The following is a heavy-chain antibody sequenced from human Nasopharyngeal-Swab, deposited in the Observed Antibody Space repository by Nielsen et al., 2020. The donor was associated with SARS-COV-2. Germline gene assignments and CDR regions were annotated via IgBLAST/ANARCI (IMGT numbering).Heavy chain of an antibody. V-gene: IGHV1-69*13. CDR3: GSYSESIDDAFDI. CDR2: IIPIFGTA. D-gene: IGHD6-6*01. J-gene: IGHJ3*02. CDR1: GGTFSSYA. Sequence: SVKVSCKASGGTFSSYAISWVRQAPGQGLEWMGGIIPIFGTASYAQKFQGRVTITADESTSTAYMELSSLRSEDTAVYYCGSYSESIDDAFDIWGQGTMVTVSS.